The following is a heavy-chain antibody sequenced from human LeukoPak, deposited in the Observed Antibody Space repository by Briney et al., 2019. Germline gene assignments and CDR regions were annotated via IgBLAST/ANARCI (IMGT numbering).Heavy chain of an antibody. D-gene: IGHD3-10*01. CDR2: IHPGDSDT. V-gene: IGHV5-51*01. CDR3: ARRGEGPIGGIGY. Sequence: GASLKISFKGSGSSFASYWIGWVRPMPGKGLEWMGIIHPGDSDTRYSPSFQGQVTISAEKSISTAYLQWSSLKASDTAMYYCARRGEGPIGGIGYWGQGTLVTVSS. J-gene: IGHJ4*02. CDR1: GSSFASYW.